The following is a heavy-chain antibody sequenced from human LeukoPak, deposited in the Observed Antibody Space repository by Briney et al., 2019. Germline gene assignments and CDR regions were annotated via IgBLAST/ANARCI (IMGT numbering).Heavy chain of an antibody. CDR3: AKPGIAAAGTRNNWFDP. V-gene: IGHV4-34*01. D-gene: IGHD6-13*01. CDR2: INHSGST. J-gene: IGHJ5*02. Sequence: PSETLSLTCAVYGGSFSGYYWSWIRQPPGKGLEWIGEINHSGSTNYNPPLKSRVTISIDTSKNQFSLRLSSVTAADTAVYYCAKPGIAAAGTRNNWFDPWGQGTLVTVSS. CDR1: GGSFSGYY.